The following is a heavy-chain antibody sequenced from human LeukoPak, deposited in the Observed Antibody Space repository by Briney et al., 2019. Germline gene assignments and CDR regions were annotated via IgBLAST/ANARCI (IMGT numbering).Heavy chain of an antibody. J-gene: IGHJ2*01. D-gene: IGHD3-16*02. V-gene: IGHV3-7*01. CDR2: IKQDGSEI. Sequence: PGGSLRLSCAASAFTLSNYWMSWVRQAPGKELEWVANIKQDGSEIYYVDSVKGRFTISRDNAKNSLYLQINSLRAEDTAVYYCARDQGSLIVIRTTKWYFDLWGRGTLVTVSS. CDR3: ARDQGSLIVIRTTKWYFDL. CDR1: AFTLSNYW.